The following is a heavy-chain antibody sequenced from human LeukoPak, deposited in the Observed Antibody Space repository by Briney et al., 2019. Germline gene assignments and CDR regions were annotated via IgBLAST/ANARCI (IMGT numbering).Heavy chain of an antibody. CDR3: ARLGLPNAFDI. CDR1: GGSISSYY. CDR2: FHYSGNT. J-gene: IGHJ3*02. Sequence: PSETLSLTCTVSGGSISSYYWIWIRRPPGKGLEYIGYFHYSGNTNYNPSLKSRVTISVDTSRKQFSLKLNSVTAADTALYYCARLGLPNAFDIWGQGTLVTVSS. D-gene: IGHD1-26*01. V-gene: IGHV4-59*08.